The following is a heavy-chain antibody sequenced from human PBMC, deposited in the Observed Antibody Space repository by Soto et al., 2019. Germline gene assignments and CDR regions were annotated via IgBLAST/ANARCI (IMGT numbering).Heavy chain of an antibody. J-gene: IGHJ3*02. CDR2: ISGSGGST. V-gene: IGHV3-23*01. D-gene: IGHD6-19*01. CDR3: AKDRGQWLGISPSLHDAFDI. Sequence: GGSLRLSCAASGFTFSSYAMSWVRQAPGKGLEWVSAISGSGGSTYYADSVKGRFTISRDNSKNTLYLQMNSLRAEDTAVYYCAKDRGQWLGISPSLHDAFDIWGQGTMVTVSS. CDR1: GFTFSSYA.